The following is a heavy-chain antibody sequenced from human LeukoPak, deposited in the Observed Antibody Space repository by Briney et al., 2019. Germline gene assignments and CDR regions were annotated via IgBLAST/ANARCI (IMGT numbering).Heavy chain of an antibody. CDR3: ARRPAGRDWFDP. D-gene: IGHD3-10*01. V-gene: IGHV4-59*08. CDR2: IYFTGST. J-gene: IGHJ5*02. CDR1: GGSLSNYY. Sequence: SETLSLTCTVSGGSLSNYYCSWIRQIPGKGLEWIGYIYFTGSTKYNPSFKSRGTMSVDTSKNHFSLKLNSVTAADTAVYLCARRPAGRDWFDPWGQGTLVTVST.